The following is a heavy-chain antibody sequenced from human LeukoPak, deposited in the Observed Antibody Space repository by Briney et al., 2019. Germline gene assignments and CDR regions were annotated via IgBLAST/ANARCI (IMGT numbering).Heavy chain of an antibody. D-gene: IGHD4-17*01. J-gene: IGHJ3*02. Sequence: ASVKVSCKASGGTFSSYAISWVRQAPGQGLEWMGGIIPIFGTRNYAQKFQGRVTITADKSTSTVYMELSSLRSEDTAVYYCAREYTTVTTFCAFDIWGQGTMVTVSS. CDR3: AREYTTVTTFCAFDI. CDR1: GGTFSSYA. V-gene: IGHV1-69*06. CDR2: IIPIFGTR.